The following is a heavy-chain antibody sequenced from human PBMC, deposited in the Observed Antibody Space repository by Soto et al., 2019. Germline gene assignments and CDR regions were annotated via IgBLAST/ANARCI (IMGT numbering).Heavy chain of an antibody. D-gene: IGHD2-15*01. CDR1: GFTFSSYA. CDR3: AREDSRYCSGGSCYYFDY. J-gene: IGHJ4*02. V-gene: IGHV3-30-3*01. CDR2: ISYDGSNK. Sequence: GGSLRLSCAASGFTFSSYAMHWVRRAPGKGLEWVAVISYDGSNKYYADSVKGRFTISRDNSKNTLYLQMNSLRAEDTAVYYCAREDSRYCSGGSCYYFDYWGQGTLVTVSS.